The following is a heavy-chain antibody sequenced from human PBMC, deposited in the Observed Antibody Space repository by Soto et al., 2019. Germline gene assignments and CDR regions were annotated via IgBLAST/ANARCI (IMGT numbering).Heavy chain of an antibody. CDR1: GGTFRSYG. CDR3: ARDYYDSSGYPGY. D-gene: IGHD3-22*01. Sequence: QVQLVQSGAEVMKPGSSVKVSCEASGGTFRSYGITWVRQAPGQGLEWMGGIIPIFGTTNYAQKFQGRVTITADESTNIAYMELSSLRSEDTAVYYCARDYYDSSGYPGYWGQGTLVTVSS. V-gene: IGHV1-69*01. CDR2: IIPIFGTT. J-gene: IGHJ4*02.